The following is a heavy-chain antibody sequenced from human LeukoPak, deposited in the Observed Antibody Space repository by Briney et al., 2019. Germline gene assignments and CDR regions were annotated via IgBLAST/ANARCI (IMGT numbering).Heavy chain of an antibody. CDR2: INPSGGST. V-gene: IGHV1-46*01. J-gene: IGHJ4*02. Sequence: ASVKVSCKASGYTFTSYYMHWVRQAPGQGLEWMAIINPSGGSTSYAQKFQGRVTMTRDTSTSTVYMELSSLRSEDTAVYYCAAEYYYDSSGYYYSFDYWGQGTLVIVSS. CDR3: AAEYYYDSSGYYYSFDY. D-gene: IGHD3-22*01. CDR1: GYTFTSYY.